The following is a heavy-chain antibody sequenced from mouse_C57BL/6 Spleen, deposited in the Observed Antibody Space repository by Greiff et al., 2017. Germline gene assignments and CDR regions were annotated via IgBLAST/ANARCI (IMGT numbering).Heavy chain of an antibody. D-gene: IGHD1-1*01. J-gene: IGHJ1*03. CDR3: ARHDSTTVVARWYFDV. Sequence: EVMLVESGGDLVKPGGSLKLSCAASGFTFSSYGMSWVRQTPDKRLEWVATISSGGSYTYYPDSVKGRFTISRDNATTTLYLQMSSLKSEDTAMYYCARHDSTTVVARWYFDVWGTGTTVTVSS. CDR1: GFTFSSYG. V-gene: IGHV5-6*01. CDR2: ISSGGSYT.